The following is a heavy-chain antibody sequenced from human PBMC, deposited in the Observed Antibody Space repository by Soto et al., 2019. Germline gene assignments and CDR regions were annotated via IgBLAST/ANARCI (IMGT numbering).Heavy chain of an antibody. V-gene: IGHV3-74*02. D-gene: IGHD5-12*01. CDR1: GITFSSYW. CDR3: ARGIRGHYAFDV. CDR2: VKTDGST. Sequence: EVQLEESGGDLVQPGGSLRLSCAASGITFSSYWMHWVRQAPGKGLVWASRVKTDGSTYYADSVKGRFTIFRDNAKNTLYLQMNSLTVEDTAVYYCARGIRGHYAFDVWGQGTMVTVSS. J-gene: IGHJ3*01.